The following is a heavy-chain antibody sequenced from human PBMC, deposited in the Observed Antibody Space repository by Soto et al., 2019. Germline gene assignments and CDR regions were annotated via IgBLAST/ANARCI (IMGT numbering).Heavy chain of an antibody. CDR1: GGTFSSYA. Sequence: QVQLVQSGAEVKKPGSSVKGSCKASGGTFSSYAISWVRQAPGQGLEWMGGITPIFGTANYAQKFQGRVTITADESTSTAYMELSSLRSVDTAVYYCARGLDSRGYPQVAFDIWGQETMVTVSS. D-gene: IGHD3-22*01. CDR3: ARGLDSRGYPQVAFDI. J-gene: IGHJ3*02. V-gene: IGHV1-69*01. CDR2: ITPIFGTA.